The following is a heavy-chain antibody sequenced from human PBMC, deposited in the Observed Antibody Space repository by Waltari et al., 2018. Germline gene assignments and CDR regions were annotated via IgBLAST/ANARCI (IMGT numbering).Heavy chain of an antibody. CDR3: ARHRRLYGGKKKDYYYYGMDV. CDR1: GGSFSGYY. CDR2: INHRGST. V-gene: IGHV4-34*01. D-gene: IGHD4-17*01. J-gene: IGHJ6*02. Sequence: QVQLQQWGAGLLKPSETLSLTCAVYGGSFSGYYWSWIRQPPGQGRGWIGEINHRGSTNYNPSLKSRVTISVETSKNQFALKLSSVTAADTAVYYGARHRRLYGGKKKDYYYYGMDVWGQGTTVTVSS.